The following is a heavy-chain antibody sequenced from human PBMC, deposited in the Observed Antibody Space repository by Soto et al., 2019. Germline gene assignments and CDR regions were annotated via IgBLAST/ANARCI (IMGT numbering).Heavy chain of an antibody. J-gene: IGHJ4*02. CDR1: GFSLSTSGVG. V-gene: IGHV2-5*02. CDR3: AHRRWDCSSTSCYSHFDY. CDR2: IYRDDDK. Sequence: SGPTLVNPTQTLTLTCTFSGFSLSTSGVGVGWIRQPPGKALEWLALIYRDDDKRYSPSLKSRLTITKDTSRNQVVLTMTNVDPVDTATYYCAHRRWDCSSTSCYSHFDYWGQGTLVTVSS. D-gene: IGHD2-2*01.